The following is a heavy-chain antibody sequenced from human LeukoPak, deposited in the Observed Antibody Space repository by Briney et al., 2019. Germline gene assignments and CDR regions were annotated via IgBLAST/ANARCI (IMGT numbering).Heavy chain of an antibody. CDR1: GESFSGYY. D-gene: IGHD1-26*01. CDR2: IYYSGST. CDR3: AREKQYSGSYFNYFDY. J-gene: IGHJ4*02. V-gene: IGHV4-30-4*08. Sequence: RASETLSLTCAVYGESFSGYYWSWIRQPLGKGLEWIGYIYYSGSTYYNPSLKSRVTISEDTSKNQFSLKLSSVTAADTAVYYCAREKQYSGSYFNYFDYWGQGTLVTVSS.